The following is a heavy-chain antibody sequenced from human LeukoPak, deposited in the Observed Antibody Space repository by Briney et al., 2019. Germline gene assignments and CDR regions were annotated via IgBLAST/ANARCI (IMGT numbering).Heavy chain of an antibody. CDR3: AREMTYMDV. CDR2: ISSDSNHI. V-gene: IGHV3-21*01. CDR1: GFTFSSYE. J-gene: IGHJ6*03. Sequence: GGSLRLSCAASGFTFSSYEMNWVRQAPGKGLEWVSSISSDSNHIYYADSVKGRFTISRDNVKNLLFLQMNSLRAEDTAVYYCAREMTYMDVWGKGTTVTVSS.